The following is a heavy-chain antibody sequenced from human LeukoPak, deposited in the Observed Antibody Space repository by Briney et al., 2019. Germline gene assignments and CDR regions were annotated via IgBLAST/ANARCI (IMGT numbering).Heavy chain of an antibody. D-gene: IGHD6-13*01. J-gene: IGHJ6*02. Sequence: SETLSLTCTVSGGSISSYYWSWIRQPAGKGLEWIGRIYTSGSTNYNPSLKSRVTISVDTSKIQFSLELSSVTAADTAVYYCARETGIAAAGTRRYYYYGMDVWGQGTTVTVSS. CDR2: IYTSGST. CDR1: GGSISSYY. V-gene: IGHV4-4*07. CDR3: ARETGIAAAGTRRYYYYGMDV.